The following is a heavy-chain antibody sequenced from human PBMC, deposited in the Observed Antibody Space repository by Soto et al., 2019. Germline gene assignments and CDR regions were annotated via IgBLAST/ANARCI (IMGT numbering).Heavy chain of an antibody. CDR2: ISGRDGST. D-gene: IGHD6-13*01. CDR1: GFRFSSYA. V-gene: IGHV3-23*01. J-gene: IGHJ4*02. CDR3: ARDRERDAWYEDY. Sequence: EVQLLESGGGLVHPGGSLRLSCVASGFRFSSYAMSWVRQAPGEGLEWVSVISGRDGSTYSADFVKGRFTISRDDSRNTLYLQMHSLRAEDTAVYYCARDRERDAWYEDYWGQGTLVTVSS.